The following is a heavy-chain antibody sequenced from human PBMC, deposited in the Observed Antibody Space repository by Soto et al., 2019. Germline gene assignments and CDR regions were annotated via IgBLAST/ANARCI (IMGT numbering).Heavy chain of an antibody. CDR3: ARDEYYDSSGPFDY. J-gene: IGHJ4*02. CDR2: ISYDGSNK. CDR1: GFTLSNYA. V-gene: IGHV3-30-3*01. D-gene: IGHD3-22*01. Sequence: PGGSLRLSCAASGFTLSNYAMHWVRQTPGKGLEWVAVISYDGSNKYYADSVKGRFTISRDNSKNTLYLQMNSLRAEDTTVYYCARDEYYDSSGPFDYWGQGTLVTVSS.